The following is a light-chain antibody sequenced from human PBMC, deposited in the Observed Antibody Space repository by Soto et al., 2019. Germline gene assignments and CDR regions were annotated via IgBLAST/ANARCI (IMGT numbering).Light chain of an antibody. CDR3: QQRSNWL. V-gene: IGKV3D-20*02. CDR1: QSVGRSY. Sequence: DIVLTQFPGTLSLSPGERATLSCRASQSVGRSYLAWYQQKPGQAPRLLISSASNRATGIPDRFSGSGSGTDFTLTISRLEPEDFAVYYCQQRSNWLFGQGTRMEIK. J-gene: IGKJ5*01. CDR2: SAS.